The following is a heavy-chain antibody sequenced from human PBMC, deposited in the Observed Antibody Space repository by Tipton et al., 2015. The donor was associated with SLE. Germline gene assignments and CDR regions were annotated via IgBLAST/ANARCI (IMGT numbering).Heavy chain of an antibody. V-gene: IGHV4-34*01. D-gene: IGHD3/OR15-3a*01. J-gene: IGHJ6*03. CDR3: ARAPGLDRDYYYYHYMDV. CDR1: GGSFSGYY. Sequence: TLSLTCAVYGGSFSGYYWSWIRQPPGKGLEWIGEINHSGGTNYNPSLKSRVTISVDTSKNQFSLKLSSVTAADTAVYYCARAPGLDRDYYYYHYMDVWGKGTTVTVSS. CDR2: INHSGGT.